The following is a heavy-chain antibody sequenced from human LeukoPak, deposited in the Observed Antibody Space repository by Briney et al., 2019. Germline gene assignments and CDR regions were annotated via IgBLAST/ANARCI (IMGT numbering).Heavy chain of an antibody. J-gene: IGHJ4*02. V-gene: IGHV3-73*01. D-gene: IGHD6-13*01. CDR1: GFTFSGSA. CDR2: IRSKANSYAT. Sequence: PGGSLRLSCAASGFTFSGSAIHWVRQASGKGLEWVGRIRSKANSYATAYAASVKGRFTIYRDESKNTAYLQMNSLKTEDTAVYYCTRDLSSSWANFDYWGQGTLVTVSS. CDR3: TRDLSSSWANFDY.